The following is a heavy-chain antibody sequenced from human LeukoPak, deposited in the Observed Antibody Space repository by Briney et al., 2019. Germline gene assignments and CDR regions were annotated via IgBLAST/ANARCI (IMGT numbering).Heavy chain of an antibody. D-gene: IGHD6-13*01. CDR1: GYTFTSYD. CDR3: ARQQLVPNWFDP. J-gene: IGHJ5*02. CDR2: IRSNDGHT. V-gene: IGHV1-18*01. Sequence: ASVKVSFKASGYTFTSYDISWVRQAPGQGLEWMGWIRSNDGHTKYAQKFQGRVTMTMDTFTTTFYMELRSLTSDDTAMYYCARQQLVPNWFDPWGQGTLVTVSS.